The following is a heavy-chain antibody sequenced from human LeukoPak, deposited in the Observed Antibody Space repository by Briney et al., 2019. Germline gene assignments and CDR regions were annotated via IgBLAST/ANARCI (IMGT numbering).Heavy chain of an antibody. Sequence: SETLSLTCTVSGGSISSYYWSWIRQPPGKGLEWIGYIYYSGSTNYNPSLKSRVTISVDTSKNQFSLKLSSVTAADTAVYYCARSGYSLGFDPWGQGTLVTVSS. J-gene: IGHJ5*02. CDR2: IYYSGST. V-gene: IGHV4-59*01. D-gene: IGHD5-18*01. CDR3: ARSGYSLGFDP. CDR1: GGSISSYY.